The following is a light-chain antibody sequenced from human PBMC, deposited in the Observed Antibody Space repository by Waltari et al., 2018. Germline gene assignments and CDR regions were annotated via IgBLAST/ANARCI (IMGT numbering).Light chain of an antibody. J-gene: IGKJ3*01. CDR3: QQYYTTPLT. Sequence: EIMMTQSPVTLSVSPGERATLSCRASQSINNNLAWYQQNPGQAPRLLIYGASTRATGIPARFSGSGSGTDFTLTISSLQAEDVAVYYCQQYYTTPLTFGPGTKVDIK. CDR2: GAS. CDR1: QSINNN. V-gene: IGKV3-15*01.